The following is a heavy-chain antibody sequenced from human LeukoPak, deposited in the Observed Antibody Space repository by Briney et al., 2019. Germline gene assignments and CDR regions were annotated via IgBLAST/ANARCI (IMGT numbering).Heavy chain of an antibody. J-gene: IGHJ6*03. Sequence: ASVKVSCKASGYTFSGYYMHWVRQAPGQGLEWMGWISAYNGNTNYAQKLQGRVTMTTDTSTSTAYMELRSLRSDDTAVYYCARNTWIQRDYYYSYYMDVWGKGTTVTVSS. CDR3: ARNTWIQRDYYYSYYMDV. V-gene: IGHV1-18*04. CDR2: ISAYNGNT. D-gene: IGHD5-18*01. CDR1: GYTFSGYY.